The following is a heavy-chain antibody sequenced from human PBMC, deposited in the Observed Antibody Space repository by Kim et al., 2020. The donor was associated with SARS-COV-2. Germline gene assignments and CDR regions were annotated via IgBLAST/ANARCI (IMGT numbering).Heavy chain of an antibody. D-gene: IGHD3-9*01. CDR2: IWYDGSNK. J-gene: IGHJ6*02. V-gene: IGHV3-33*01. CDR3: ARDAKYYDILTGYYPPSFCCCMDV. Sequence: GGSLRLSCAASGFTFSSYGMHWVRQAPGKGLEWVAVIWYDGSNKYYADSVKGRFTISRDNSKTTLYLQMNSLRAEDTAVYYCARDAKYYDILTGYYPPSFCCCMDVWRQGTTLTVSS. CDR1: GFTFSSYG.